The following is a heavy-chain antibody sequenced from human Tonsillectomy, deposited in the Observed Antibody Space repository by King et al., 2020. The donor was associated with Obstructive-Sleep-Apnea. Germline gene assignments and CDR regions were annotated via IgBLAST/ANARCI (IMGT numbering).Heavy chain of an antibody. J-gene: IGHJ4*02. CDR3: ARCQTQSSFDY. CDR1: GFSVTTSGLG. CDR2: IYWDYDE. D-gene: IGHD2-15*01. V-gene: IGHV2-5*02. Sequence: TLKESGPTLVKPTQTLTLTCTFSGFSVTTSGLGVGWVRQPPGKALEWLALIYWDYDERYSPSLKSRLTITKDTSKNQVVLTMTNMDPVDTATYFCARCQTQSSFDYWGQGTLVTVSS.